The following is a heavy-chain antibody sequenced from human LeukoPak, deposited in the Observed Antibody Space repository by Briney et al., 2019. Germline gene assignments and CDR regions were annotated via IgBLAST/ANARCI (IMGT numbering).Heavy chain of an antibody. CDR2: TYYRSKWYN. CDR1: GDSVSSNSAA. Sequence: SQTLSLTCAISGDSVSSNSAAWNWIRQSPSIRLDWLGRTYYRSKWYNDYAVSVKSRININPDTYKIQFSLQLNSVTPEDTAVYYCARGRSHSSKYAFDIWGQGTMVTVSS. D-gene: IGHD6-13*01. J-gene: IGHJ3*02. V-gene: IGHV6-1*01. CDR3: ARGRSHSSKYAFDI.